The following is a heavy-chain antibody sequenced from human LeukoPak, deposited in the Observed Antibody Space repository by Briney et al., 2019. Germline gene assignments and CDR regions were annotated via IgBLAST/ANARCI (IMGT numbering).Heavy chain of an antibody. J-gene: IGHJ6*02. CDR2: ISYDGSNK. V-gene: IGHV3-30*18. CDR1: GFIFSSCG. CDR3: AKDGKGKWSEEATYYYGMDV. D-gene: IGHD1-26*01. Sequence: GRSLRLSCAASGFIFSSCGMHWVRQAPGKGLEWLAVISYDGSNKYYADSVKGRFTISRDNSKNTLSLQMNSLRAEDTVVYYCAKDGKGKWSEEATYYYGMDVWGQGTTVTVSS.